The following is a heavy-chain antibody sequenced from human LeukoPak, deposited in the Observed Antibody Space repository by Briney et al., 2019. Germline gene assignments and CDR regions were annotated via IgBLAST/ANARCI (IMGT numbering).Heavy chain of an antibody. CDR1: GGSISSYY. CDR2: IYYRGST. D-gene: IGHD5-12*01. Sequence: SETLSLTCTVSGGSISSYYWSWIRQPPGKGLEWIGYIYYRGSTNYNPSLKSRVTISVDTSKNQFSLKLSSVTAADTAVYYCARGHSGYDRGVNWFDPWGQGTLVTVSS. J-gene: IGHJ5*02. V-gene: IGHV4-59*01. CDR3: ARGHSGYDRGVNWFDP.